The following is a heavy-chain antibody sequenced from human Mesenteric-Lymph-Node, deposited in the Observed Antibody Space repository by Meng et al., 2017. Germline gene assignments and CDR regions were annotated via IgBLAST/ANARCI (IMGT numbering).Heavy chain of an antibody. CDR2: IYYSGST. D-gene: IGHD2-15*01. CDR1: GGSISSGGYY. Sequence: SETLSLTCTVSGGSISSGGYYWSWIRQHPGKGLEWIGYIYYSGSTYYNPSLKSRVTISVDTSKNQFSLKLSSVTAADTAVYYCARDEAGGGSSDFDYWGQGTLVTVSS. CDR3: ARDEAGGGSSDFDY. J-gene: IGHJ4*02. V-gene: IGHV4-31*03.